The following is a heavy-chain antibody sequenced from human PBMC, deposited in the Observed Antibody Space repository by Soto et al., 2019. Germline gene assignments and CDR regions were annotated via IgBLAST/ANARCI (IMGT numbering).Heavy chain of an antibody. D-gene: IGHD2-15*01. Sequence: EVQVVEAGGGLVQPGGSLRLSCSASGFTFSSYALHWVRQAPGKGLEYVSGISSNGGSIFYADSVKGRFTISRDNSKNILYLEMTGRRADDTAVYSCVKDRFGGTSGYFGSWGQGTLVTVSS. CDR2: ISSNGGSI. V-gene: IGHV3-64D*08. J-gene: IGHJ4*02. CDR3: VKDRFGGTSGYFGS. CDR1: GFTFSSYA.